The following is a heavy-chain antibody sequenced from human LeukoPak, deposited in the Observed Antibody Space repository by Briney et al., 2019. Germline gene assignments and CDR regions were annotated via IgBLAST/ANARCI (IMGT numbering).Heavy chain of an antibody. J-gene: IGHJ1*01. V-gene: IGHV3-30*03. CDR2: ISYDGSDK. D-gene: IGHD3-10*01. CDR1: GFTFSSYS. CDR3: ARDPRDYGSGSYLEYFQH. Sequence: QSGGSLRLSCAASGFTFSSYSMNWVRQAPGKGLEWVAVISYDGSDKYYADSVKGRFTISRDNSKNTLFLHMNSLRPEDTAVYYCARDPRDYGSGSYLEYFQHWGQGTLVTVSS.